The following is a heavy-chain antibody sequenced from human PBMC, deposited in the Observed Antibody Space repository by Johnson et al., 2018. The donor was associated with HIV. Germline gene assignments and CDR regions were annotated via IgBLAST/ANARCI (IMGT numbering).Heavy chain of an antibody. CDR2: ISYDGSNK. CDR1: GFTFSSYG. J-gene: IGHJ3*02. Sequence: QVKLVESGGGVVQPGRSLRLSCAASGFTFSSYGMHWVRQAPGKGLEWVAVISYDGSNKYYADSVKGRFTISRDNSKNTLYLQMNSLRAEDTAVYYCAKDHIVGASPDAFDIWGQGTMVTVSS. V-gene: IGHV3-30*19. CDR3: AKDHIVGASPDAFDI. D-gene: IGHD1-26*01.